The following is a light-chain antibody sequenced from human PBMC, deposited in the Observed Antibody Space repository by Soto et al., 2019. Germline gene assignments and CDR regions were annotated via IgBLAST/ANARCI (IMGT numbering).Light chain of an antibody. CDR3: QQYGSSSIT. J-gene: IGKJ5*01. CDR1: QSVSSSY. V-gene: IGKV3-20*01. CDR2: GAS. Sequence: IVLTHSPGTLSLSPWERATLSCRASQSVSSSYLAWYQQKPGQAPRLLIYGASSRATGIPDRFSGSGSGTDFTLTISRLEPEDFAVYYCQQYGSSSITFGQGTRLEIK.